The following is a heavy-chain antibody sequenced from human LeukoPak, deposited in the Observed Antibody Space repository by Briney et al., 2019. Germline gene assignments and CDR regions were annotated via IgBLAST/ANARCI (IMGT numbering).Heavy chain of an antibody. CDR1: GFTFSSYA. CDR3: ARSDIVVVPAAPIRY. V-gene: IGHV3-30*01. D-gene: IGHD2-2*01. Sequence: PGRSPRLSCAASGFTFSSYAMHWVRQAPGKGLEWVAVISYDGSNKYYADSVKGRFTISRDNSKNTLYLQMNSLRAEDTAVYYCARSDIVVVPAAPIRYWGQGTLVTVSS. CDR2: ISYDGSNK. J-gene: IGHJ4*02.